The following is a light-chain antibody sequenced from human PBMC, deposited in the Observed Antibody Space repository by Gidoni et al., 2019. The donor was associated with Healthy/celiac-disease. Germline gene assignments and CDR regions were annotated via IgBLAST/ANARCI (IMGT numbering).Light chain of an antibody. V-gene: IGKV3-11*01. CDR1: QSVSSY. CDR2: DAS. Sequence: EIVLTQSPDTLSFSPGERATLSCRASQSVSSYLAWYQQKPGPAPRLLIYDASNRATGIPPRFSGSGSGTDISLTISSLEPEDFSVYYCQQRSNWPPITFGQGTRLEIK. J-gene: IGKJ5*01. CDR3: QQRSNWPPIT.